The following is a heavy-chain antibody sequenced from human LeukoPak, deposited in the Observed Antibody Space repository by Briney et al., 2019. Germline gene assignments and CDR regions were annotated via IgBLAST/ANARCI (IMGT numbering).Heavy chain of an antibody. D-gene: IGHD7-27*01. CDR2: IYIGGTI. CDR1: GFAVSSNH. J-gene: IGHJ4*02. CDR3: ARDGEDHYYDY. V-gene: IGHV3-66*01. Sequence: GGSLRLSCAASGFAVSSNHMSWVRQAPGKGLEWVSVIYIGGTIFYADSVKGRFTISRDNSMNTVYLEMNSLRAEDTAVYYCARDGEDHYYDYWGQGTLVTVST.